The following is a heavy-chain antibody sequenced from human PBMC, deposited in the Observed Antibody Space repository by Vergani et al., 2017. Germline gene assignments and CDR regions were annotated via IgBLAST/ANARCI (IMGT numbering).Heavy chain of an antibody. CDR3: AKERWLQWSYFDY. J-gene: IGHJ4*02. CDR2: ISYDGSNK. D-gene: IGHD5-24*01. V-gene: IGHV3-30*18. CDR1: GFTFSSYG. Sequence: QVQLVESGGGVVQPGRSLRLSCAASGFTFSSYGMHWVRQAPGKGLEWVAVISYDGSNKYYADSVKGRFTISRDTSKNTLYLQMNSLRAEDTAVYYCAKERWLQWSYFDYWGQGTLVTVSS.